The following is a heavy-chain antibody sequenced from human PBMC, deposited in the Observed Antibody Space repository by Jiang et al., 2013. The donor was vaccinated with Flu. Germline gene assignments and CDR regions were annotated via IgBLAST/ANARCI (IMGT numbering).Heavy chain of an antibody. CDR1: GYSFTNYW. D-gene: IGHD2-2*01. Sequence: SGAEVKKPGESLRISCEGSGYSFTNYWIGWVRQMPEKGLEWMGVIYGDDSDTRYSPSFQGQVTISVDKSSGIAYLQWSSLKASDTAIYYCARSRDRDCSNTNCYAFDSWGQGTRVTVSS. CDR3: ARSRDRDCSNTNCYAFDS. J-gene: IGHJ4*02. V-gene: IGHV5-51*01. CDR2: IYGDDSDT.